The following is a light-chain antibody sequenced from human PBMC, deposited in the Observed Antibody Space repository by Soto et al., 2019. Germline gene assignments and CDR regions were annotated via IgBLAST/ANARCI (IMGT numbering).Light chain of an antibody. J-gene: IGLJ1*01. V-gene: IGLV2-14*01. CDR1: SSDVDGYNF. Sequence: SVLTQPASVSGSPGQSITISCTGTSSDVDGYNFVSWYQHHPGKAPKLMIYEVTIRASGVSNRFSGSKSGTTASLTISGLQAEDEADYYCSSYTSINSLYVFGTGTKLTVL. CDR3: SSYTSINSLYV. CDR2: EVT.